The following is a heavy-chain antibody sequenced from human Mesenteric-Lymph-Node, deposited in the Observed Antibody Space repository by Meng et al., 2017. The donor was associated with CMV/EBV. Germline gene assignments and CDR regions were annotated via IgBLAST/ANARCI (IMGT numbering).Heavy chain of an antibody. CDR2: ISSSTDYI. V-gene: IGHV3-21*01. CDR1: GFIFSTYS. Sequence: GGSLRLSCAASGFIFSTYSMNWVRQAPGKGLEWVSSISSSTDYIYYADSVKGRFTISRDNAKNSLYLQMNSLRAEDTAVYYCARVEGTGYGVLDYWGQGTLVTVSS. D-gene: IGHD5-12*01. J-gene: IGHJ4*02. CDR3: ARVEGTGYGVLDY.